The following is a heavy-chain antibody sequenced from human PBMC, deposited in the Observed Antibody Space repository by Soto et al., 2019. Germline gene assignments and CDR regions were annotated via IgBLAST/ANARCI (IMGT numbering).Heavy chain of an antibody. CDR2: IYSGGST. CDR3: ARGSSGWYDGYYYYGMDV. V-gene: IGHV3-53*01. D-gene: IGHD6-19*01. J-gene: IGHJ6*02. CDR1: GFTVSSNY. Sequence: PGGSLRLSCAASGFTVSSNYMSWVRQAPGKGLEWVSVIYSGGSTYYADSVKGRFTTSRDNSKNTLYLQMNSLRAEDTAVYYCARGSSGWYDGYYYYGMDVWGQGTTVTVSS.